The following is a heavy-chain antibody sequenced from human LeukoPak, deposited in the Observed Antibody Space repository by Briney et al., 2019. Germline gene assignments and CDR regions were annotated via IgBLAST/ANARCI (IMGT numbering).Heavy chain of an antibody. Sequence: GGSLRLSCAASGFTFSSYWMSWVRQAPGKGLEWVANIKQDGSEKYYVDSVKGRFTISRDNAKNSLYLQMNSLRAEDTAVYYCSKTAEYCTSTSCRFPLDYWGQGTLVTVSS. D-gene: IGHD2-2*01. V-gene: IGHV3-7*01. CDR2: IKQDGSEK. CDR1: GFTFSSYW. J-gene: IGHJ4*02. CDR3: SKTAEYCTSTSCRFPLDY.